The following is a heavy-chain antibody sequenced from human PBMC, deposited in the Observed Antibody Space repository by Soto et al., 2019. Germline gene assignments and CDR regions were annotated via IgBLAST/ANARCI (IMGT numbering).Heavy chain of an antibody. CDR2: TRNKANSYTT. J-gene: IGHJ6*02. CDR1: GFTFSDHY. CDR3: ATGYSGYDPYYYYYGMDV. D-gene: IGHD5-12*01. Sequence: PGGSLRLSYAASGFTFSDHYMDWVRQAPGKGLEWVGRTRNKANSYTTEYAASVKGRFTISRDDSKNSLYLQMNSLKTEDTAVYYCATGYSGYDPYYYYYGMDVWGQGTTVTVSS. V-gene: IGHV3-72*01.